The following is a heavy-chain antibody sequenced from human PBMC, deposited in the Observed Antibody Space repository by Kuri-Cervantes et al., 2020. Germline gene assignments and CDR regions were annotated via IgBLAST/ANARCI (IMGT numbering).Heavy chain of an antibody. CDR3: ARGGWSLDY. D-gene: IGHD2-15*01. V-gene: IGHV4-34*01. J-gene: IGHJ4*02. Sequence: GSLRLSCAVYGGSFSDYYWNWIRQPPGKGLEWIGEVNHSGSTHYNPSLKSRVTISMDTSKNQFSLKLNSVTAADTAVYYCARGGWSLDYWGQGTLVTVSS. CDR2: VNHSGST. CDR1: GGSFSDYY.